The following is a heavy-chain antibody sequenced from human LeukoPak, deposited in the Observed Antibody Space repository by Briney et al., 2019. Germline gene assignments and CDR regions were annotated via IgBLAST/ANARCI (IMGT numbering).Heavy chain of an antibody. D-gene: IGHD1-1*01. Sequence: SETLSLTCTVSCGSISSYYWSWIRQPPGKGLEWIGYIYYSGSTNYNPSLKSRVTISVDTSKNQFSLKLSSVTAADTAVYYCARGGSTGTNLNWVDPWGQGTLVTVSS. CDR2: IYYSGST. V-gene: IGHV4-59*01. CDR1: CGSISSYY. J-gene: IGHJ5*02. CDR3: ARGGSTGTNLNWVDP.